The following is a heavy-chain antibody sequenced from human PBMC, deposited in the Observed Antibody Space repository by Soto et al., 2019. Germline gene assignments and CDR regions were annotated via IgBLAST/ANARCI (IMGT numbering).Heavy chain of an antibody. J-gene: IGHJ5*02. CDR2: IHPGESDT. V-gene: IGHV5-51*01. CDR3: ARRGRFYWFDP. CDR1: GYTFTSYW. D-gene: IGHD3-16*01. Sequence: GESLKISCNGFGYTFTSYWIGWVRQMPGKGLEWMGIIHPGESDTSYSPSFQGQVTISADKSISTAYLQWSSLKASDTAIYYCARRGRFYWFDPWGQGTLVTVSS.